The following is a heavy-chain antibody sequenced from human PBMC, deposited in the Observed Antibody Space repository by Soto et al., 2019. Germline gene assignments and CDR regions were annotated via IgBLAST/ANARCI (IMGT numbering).Heavy chain of an antibody. Sequence: QVQLVESGGGVVQPGRSLRLSCAASGFTFSSYAMHWVRQAPGKGLEWVAVISYDGSNKYYADSVKGRFTISRDNSKNTLYLQMNSLRAEDTAVYYCARDPTVVTRGDAFDIWGQGTMVTVSS. V-gene: IGHV3-30-3*01. CDR1: GFTFSSYA. CDR3: ARDPTVVTRGDAFDI. J-gene: IGHJ3*02. CDR2: ISYDGSNK. D-gene: IGHD4-17*01.